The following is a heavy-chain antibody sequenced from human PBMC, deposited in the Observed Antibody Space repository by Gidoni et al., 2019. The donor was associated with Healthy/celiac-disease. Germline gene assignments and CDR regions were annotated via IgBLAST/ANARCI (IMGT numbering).Heavy chain of an antibody. J-gene: IGHJ6*02. CDR1: VGTFSRYS. D-gene: IGHD1-1*01. V-gene: IGHV1-69*01. CDR3: ARPISWRRDGYNSYYYYGMDV. Sequence: QVQLVQSGAAVKQPGSSVKVSCKASVGTFSRYSISWVRQAPGQGLAWMGGIIPIFGTANYAQKFQGGVTITADESTSTAYMELSSLRSEDTAVYDGARPISWRRDGYNSYYYYGMDVWGQGTTVTVSS. CDR2: IIPIFGTA.